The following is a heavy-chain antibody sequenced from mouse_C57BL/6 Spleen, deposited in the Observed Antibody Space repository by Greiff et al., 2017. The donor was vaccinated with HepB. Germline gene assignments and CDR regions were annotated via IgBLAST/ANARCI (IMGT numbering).Heavy chain of an antibody. Sequence: QVQLQQPGAELVKPGASVKLSCKASGYTFTSYWMHWVKQRPGQGLEWIGMIHPNSGSTNYNEKFKSKATLTVDKSSSTAYMQLSSLTSEDSAVYYCARAAYYSNYWFAYWGQGTLVTVSA. D-gene: IGHD2-5*01. CDR3: ARAAYYSNYWFAY. V-gene: IGHV1-64*01. CDR2: IHPNSGST. J-gene: IGHJ3*01. CDR1: GYTFTSYW.